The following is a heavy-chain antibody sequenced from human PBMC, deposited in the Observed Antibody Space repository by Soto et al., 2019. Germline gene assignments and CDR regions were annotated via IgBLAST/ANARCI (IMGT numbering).Heavy chain of an antibody. J-gene: IGHJ6*02. CDR1: GGTFSRHS. CDR2: IIPIFGTE. V-gene: IGHV1-69*01. D-gene: IGHD2-2*01. CDR3: STSVYCSTTRCYYYYGLDV. Sequence: QVQLVRSGAEVKKPGSSVKVSCKVSGGTFSRHSINWVRQAPGQGPEWMGGIIPIFGTENYAQKFQGRVTITADESTSTAYMELSSLTSEDTALYYCSTSVYCSTTRCYYYYGLDVWGQGTTVIVSS.